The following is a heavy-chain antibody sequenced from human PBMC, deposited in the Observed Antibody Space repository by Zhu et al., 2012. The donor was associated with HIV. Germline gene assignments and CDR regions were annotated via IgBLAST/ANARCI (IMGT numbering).Heavy chain of an antibody. V-gene: IGHV4-61*01. Sequence: QVQLQESGPGLVKPSETLSLTCTVSGGSVSSGTYYWSWIRQPPGKRLEWIGFIYHSGSTNYNPSLKSRVALSVDTSKNQFSLKVTSVTAADTAIYYCARTVGAAASFYNYYMDSGAKGPRSPSL. CDR2: IYHSGST. J-gene: IGHJ6*03. CDR3: ARTVGAAASFYNYYMDS. D-gene: IGHD6-13*01. CDR1: GGSVSSGTYY.